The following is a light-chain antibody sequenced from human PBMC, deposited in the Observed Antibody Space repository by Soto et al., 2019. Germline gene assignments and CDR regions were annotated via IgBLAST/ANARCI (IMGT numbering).Light chain of an antibody. CDR3: QQYASSPLT. Sequence: EIVLTQSPGTLSLSPGERATLSCRASQSVSSSYLAWYQQKPGQAPRLLIYGASSRATGIPDRFSGSGSGTDFTLTIGRLEPEDFAVYYCQQYASSPLTFGQGTRLEIK. CDR1: QSVSSSY. CDR2: GAS. V-gene: IGKV3-20*01. J-gene: IGKJ5*01.